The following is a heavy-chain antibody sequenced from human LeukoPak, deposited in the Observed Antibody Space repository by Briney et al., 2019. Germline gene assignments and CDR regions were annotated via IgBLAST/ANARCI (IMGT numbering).Heavy chain of an antibody. Sequence: PSETLSLTCTVSGGSISSGGYYWSWIRQPPGKGLEWIGYIYHSGSTYYNPSLKSRVTISVDRSKNQFSLKLSSVTAADTAVYYCARGRPDSITIFGVAPDAFDIWGQGTMVTVSS. V-gene: IGHV4-30-2*01. J-gene: IGHJ3*02. D-gene: IGHD3-3*01. CDR1: GGSISSGGYY. CDR3: ARGRPDSITIFGVAPDAFDI. CDR2: IYHSGST.